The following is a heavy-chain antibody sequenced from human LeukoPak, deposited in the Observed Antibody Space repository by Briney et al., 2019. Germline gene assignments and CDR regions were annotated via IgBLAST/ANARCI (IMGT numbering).Heavy chain of an antibody. D-gene: IGHD3-22*01. CDR3: ARGTRGSGYYADDAFDI. Sequence: ASVKVSCKASGYTFISYGISWVQQAPGQGLEWMGWISVYNGNTKYVQKLQGRVTMTTDTSTSTANMELRSLRSDDTAVYYCARGTRGSGYYADDAFDIWGQGTMVTVSS. CDR2: ISVYNGNT. J-gene: IGHJ3*02. CDR1: GYTFISYG. V-gene: IGHV1-18*01.